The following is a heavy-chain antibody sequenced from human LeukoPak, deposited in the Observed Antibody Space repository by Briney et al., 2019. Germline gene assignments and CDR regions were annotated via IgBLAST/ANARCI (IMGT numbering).Heavy chain of an antibody. CDR3: ARVVKQQLVYFDY. J-gene: IGHJ4*02. V-gene: IGHV4-59*01. CDR1: GGSINSYY. CDR2: IHYTGST. Sequence: SETLSLTCTVSGGSINSYYWSWIRQPPGKGLECIGYIHYTGSTTYNSSLKSRVTISVDTSKNQFSLKLSSVTAADTAVYYCARVVKQQLVYFDYWGQGTLVTVSS. D-gene: IGHD6-13*01.